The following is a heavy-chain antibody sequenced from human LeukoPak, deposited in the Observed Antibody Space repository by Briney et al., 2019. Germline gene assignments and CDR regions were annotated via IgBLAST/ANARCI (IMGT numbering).Heavy chain of an antibody. CDR1: GFTFSSYP. Sequence: PGRSLRLSCAASGFTFSSYPMHWVRQAPGKGLEWEAVISYDGSNKYYADSVKGRFTISRDNAKNTLNLQMNSLRAEDTAVYYCARDLGQYYDTSDNWFDPWGQGTLVTVSS. V-gene: IGHV3-30*04. D-gene: IGHD3-22*01. CDR2: ISYDGSNK. J-gene: IGHJ5*02. CDR3: ARDLGQYYDTSDNWFDP.